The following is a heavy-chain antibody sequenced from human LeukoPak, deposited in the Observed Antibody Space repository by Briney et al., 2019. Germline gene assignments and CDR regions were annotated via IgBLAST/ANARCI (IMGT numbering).Heavy chain of an antibody. V-gene: IGHV3-30*02. J-gene: IGHJ6*03. CDR3: AKNRDTVTTRYYYYYYMDV. D-gene: IGHD4-17*01. Sequence: GGSLRLSCAASGFTFSNYGMHWVRQAPGKGLEWVAFIRYDGSNKYYADSVKGRFTISRDNSKNTLYLQMNSLRAEDTAVYYCAKNRDTVTTRYYYYYYMDVWGKGTTVTISS. CDR1: GFTFSNYG. CDR2: IRYDGSNK.